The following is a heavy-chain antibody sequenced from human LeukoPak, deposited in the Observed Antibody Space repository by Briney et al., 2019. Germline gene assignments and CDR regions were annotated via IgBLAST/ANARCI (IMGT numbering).Heavy chain of an antibody. V-gene: IGHV4-39*07. Sequence: SETLSLTCTVSGGSISSSSYYWGWIRQPPGKGLEWIGSIYYSGSTYYNPSLKSRVTISVDTSKNQFSLELSSVTAADTAVYYCARDPGIAAAPGYMDVWGKGTTVTVSS. CDR2: IYYSGST. CDR3: ARDPGIAAAPGYMDV. D-gene: IGHD6-13*01. J-gene: IGHJ6*03. CDR1: GGSISSSSYY.